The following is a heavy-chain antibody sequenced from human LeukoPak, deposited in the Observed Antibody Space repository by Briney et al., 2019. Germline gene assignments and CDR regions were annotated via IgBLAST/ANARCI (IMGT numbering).Heavy chain of an antibody. CDR3: AEWELPHY. V-gene: IGHV3-23*01. CDR1: GFIFSRYD. CDR2: ISFAGDKT. Sequence: GGSLRLSCAASGFIFSRYDMSWVRQPPEEGLEWVSTISFAGDKTAYTDSVKGRFIISRDNSKNTAYLQMNSLRAEDTAVYYCAEWELPHYWGQGTLVSVSS. J-gene: IGHJ4*02. D-gene: IGHD1-26*01.